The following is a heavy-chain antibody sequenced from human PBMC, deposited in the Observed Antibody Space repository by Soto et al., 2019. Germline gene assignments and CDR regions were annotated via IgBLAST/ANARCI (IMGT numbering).Heavy chain of an antibody. CDR1: GGTFSSYA. CDR3: ARDLNDYYGSGSYYYGMDV. V-gene: IGHV1-69*12. J-gene: IGHJ6*02. Sequence: QVQLVQSGAEVKKPGSSVKVSCKASGGTFSSYAISWVRQAPGQGLEWMGGNIPIFGTANYAQKFQGRVTITADESTSTAYMELSSLRSEDTAVYYCARDLNDYYGSGSYYYGMDVWGQGTTVTVSS. CDR2: NIPIFGTA. D-gene: IGHD3-10*01.